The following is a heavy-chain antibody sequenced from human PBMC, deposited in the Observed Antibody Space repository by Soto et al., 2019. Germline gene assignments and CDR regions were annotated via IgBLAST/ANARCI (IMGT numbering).Heavy chain of an antibody. Sequence: EVQLVESGGGLVKPGGSLRLSCAASGFTFSTAWLSWVRQAPGKGLECVGRIKMKSDGETTDYAAPVKGRFTISRDDSKNTLYLQMNSLKTEDTAVYYCTTVYGYSYGQFDYWGQGTLVTVSS. CDR3: TTVYGYSYGQFDY. J-gene: IGHJ4*02. CDR1: GFTFSTAW. V-gene: IGHV3-15*01. D-gene: IGHD5-18*01. CDR2: IKMKSDGETT.